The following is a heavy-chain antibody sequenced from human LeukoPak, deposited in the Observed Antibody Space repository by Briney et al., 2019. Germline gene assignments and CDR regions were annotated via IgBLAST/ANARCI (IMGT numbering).Heavy chain of an antibody. D-gene: IGHD3-22*01. CDR3: ARSQYSSGGGDY. Sequence: ASVKVSCKASGYTFNSYGISWVRQAPGQGLEWLGWISAYNGNTNYAQKLQGRVTMTTNTSTTTAYMELRSLRSDDTAVYYCARSQYSSGGGDYWGQGTLVSVSS. V-gene: IGHV1-18*01. J-gene: IGHJ4*02. CDR1: GYTFNSYG. CDR2: ISAYNGNT.